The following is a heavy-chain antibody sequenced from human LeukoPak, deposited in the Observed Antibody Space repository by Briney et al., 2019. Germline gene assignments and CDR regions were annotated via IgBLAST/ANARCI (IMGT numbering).Heavy chain of an antibody. CDR1: GGSISSGNW. CDR3: ARHGGATTWNYYYYMDV. CDR2: IFHSGST. Sequence: SETLSLTFAVSGGSISSGNWWSWVRQPPGKGLQWIGEIFHSGSTNYNPSLKSRVTISVDTSKNQFSLKLSSVTAADTAVYYCARHGGATTWNYYYYMDVWGKGTTVTVSS. V-gene: IGHV4-4*02. D-gene: IGHD1-26*01. J-gene: IGHJ6*03.